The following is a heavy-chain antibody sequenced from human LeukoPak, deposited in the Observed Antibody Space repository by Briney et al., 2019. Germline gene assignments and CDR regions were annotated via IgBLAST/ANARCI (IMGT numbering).Heavy chain of an antibody. D-gene: IGHD2-2*01. CDR2: IIPIFGTA. Sequence: ASVKVSCKASGCTFSSYAISWVRQAPGQGLEWMGGIIPIFGTANYAQKFQGRVTITTDESTSTAYMELSSLRSEDTAVYYCARDPFRTDWVTAGRTFYQRPPVYFDYWGQGTLVTVSS. CDR1: GCTFSSYA. J-gene: IGHJ4*02. CDR3: ARDPFRTDWVTAGRTFYQRPPVYFDY. V-gene: IGHV1-69*05.